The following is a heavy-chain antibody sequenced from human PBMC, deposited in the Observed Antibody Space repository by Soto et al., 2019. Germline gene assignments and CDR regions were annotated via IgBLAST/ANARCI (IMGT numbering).Heavy chain of an antibody. CDR3: ARVPPEKRGGSYSDYYYYYGMDV. CDR1: GGTFSSYA. D-gene: IGHD1-26*01. Sequence: GASVKVSCKASGGTFSSYAISWVRQAPGQGLEWMGGIIPIFGTANYAQKFQGRVTITADESTSTAYMELSSLRSEDTAVYYCARVPPEKRGGSYSDYYYYYGMDVWGQGTTVTVSS. J-gene: IGHJ6*02. V-gene: IGHV1-69*13. CDR2: IIPIFGTA.